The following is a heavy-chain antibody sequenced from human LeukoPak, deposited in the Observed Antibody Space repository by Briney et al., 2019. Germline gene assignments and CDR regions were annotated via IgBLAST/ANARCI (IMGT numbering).Heavy chain of an antibody. D-gene: IGHD6-19*01. CDR3: ARVGRSGWTVDY. J-gene: IGHJ4*02. Sequence: GGSLGLSCAASGFDFSTYSIDWVRQAPGKGLEWVSYISSSSSNIYHADSVKGRFTISRDNAKNSLHLQMNSLRAEDTAVYYCARVGRSGWTVDYWGQGTLVTVSS. CDR1: GFDFSTYS. V-gene: IGHV3-48*04. CDR2: ISSSSSNI.